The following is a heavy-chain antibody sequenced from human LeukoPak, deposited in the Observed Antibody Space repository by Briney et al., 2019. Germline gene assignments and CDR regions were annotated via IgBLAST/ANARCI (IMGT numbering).Heavy chain of an antibody. CDR2: IIPIFGTA. CDR1: GGTFSSYA. Sequence: SVKVSCKASGGTFSSYAISWVRQAPGQGLEWMGGIIPIFGTANYAQKFQGRVTITADESTSTAYMELSSLRSEDTAVYYCARDRSLWTYYSTFDYWGQGTLVTVSS. V-gene: IGHV1-69*13. CDR3: ARDRSLWTYYSTFDY. D-gene: IGHD3-10*01. J-gene: IGHJ4*02.